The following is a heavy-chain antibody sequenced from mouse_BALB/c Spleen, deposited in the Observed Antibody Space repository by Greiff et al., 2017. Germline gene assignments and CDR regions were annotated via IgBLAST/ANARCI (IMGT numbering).Heavy chain of an antibody. V-gene: IGHV6-6*02. Sequence: EVMLVESGGGLVQPGGSMKLSCVASGFTFSNYWMNWVRQSQEKGLEWVAEIRLKSNNYATHYAGSVKGRFTIARDDSKSSVYLQMNNLRAEDTGIYYGTRKLGDAMDYWGQGTAVTVSS. D-gene: IGHD4-1*01. CDR3: TRKLGDAMDY. CDR2: IRLKSNNYAT. J-gene: IGHJ4*01. CDR1: GFTFSNYW.